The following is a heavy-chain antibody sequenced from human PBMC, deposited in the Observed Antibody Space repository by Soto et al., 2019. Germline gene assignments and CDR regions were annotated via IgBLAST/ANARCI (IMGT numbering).Heavy chain of an antibody. Sequence: PSETLSLTCTVSGRSISSSSYYWGWLRQPPGKGLEWIGSIYYSGSTYYNPSLKSRVTISVDTSKNQFSLKLSSVTAADTAVYYCARHSGSGWYGGGYYYYYGMDVWGQGTTVTVSS. V-gene: IGHV4-39*01. D-gene: IGHD6-19*01. CDR3: ARHSGSGWYGGGYYYYYGMDV. CDR2: IYYSGST. CDR1: GRSISSSSYY. J-gene: IGHJ6*02.